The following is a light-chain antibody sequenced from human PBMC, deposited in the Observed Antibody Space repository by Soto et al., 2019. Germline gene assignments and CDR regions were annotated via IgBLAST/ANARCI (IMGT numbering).Light chain of an antibody. CDR2: SGH. CDR1: GSNIGGQT. V-gene: IGLV1-44*01. J-gene: IGLJ3*02. CDR3: AAWDESLNGQV. Sequence: QSVLTQPPSVSGTPGQSVTISCSGSGSNIGGQTVSWYQQLPGTAPNLLIYSGHQRPSGVPDRFSASKSGSSASLAISGLQSEDEGDYYCAAWDESLNGQVFGGGTKVTVL.